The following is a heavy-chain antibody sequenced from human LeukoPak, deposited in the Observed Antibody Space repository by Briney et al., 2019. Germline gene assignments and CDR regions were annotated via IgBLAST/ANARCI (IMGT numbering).Heavy chain of an antibody. Sequence: GRSLRLSCAASGFIFGSYGIHWVRQPPGKGLEWVAVIRYDGSAYSYADSVKGRFTISRDNSKNTLYLQMSSLRAEDTAVYFCARDVWFGDYRWFDPWGQGTLVIVSS. V-gene: IGHV3-33*08. CDR2: IRYDGSAY. J-gene: IGHJ5*02. CDR3: ARDVWFGDYRWFDP. CDR1: GFIFGSYG. D-gene: IGHD3-10*01.